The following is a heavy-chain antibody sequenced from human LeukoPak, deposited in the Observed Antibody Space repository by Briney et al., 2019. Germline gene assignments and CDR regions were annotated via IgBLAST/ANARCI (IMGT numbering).Heavy chain of an antibody. D-gene: IGHD6-19*01. CDR1: GGSISSSSYY. CDR3: ARRAVAGSTGTFDY. V-gene: IGHV4-39*01. Sequence: SETLSLTCTVSGGSISSSSYYWGWIRQRPGKGLEWIGSIYYSGSTYYNPSLKSRVTISVDTPKNQFSLKLSSVTAADTAVYYCARRAVAGSTGTFDYWGQGTLVTVSS. J-gene: IGHJ4*02. CDR2: IYYSGST.